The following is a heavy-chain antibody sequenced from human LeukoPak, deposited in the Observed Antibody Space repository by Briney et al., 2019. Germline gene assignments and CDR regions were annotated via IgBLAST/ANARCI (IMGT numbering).Heavy chain of an antibody. CDR1: GTSFSSYY. V-gene: IGHV4-34*01. D-gene: IGHD4-17*01. CDR2: VNHSGYT. CDR3: ARMTTGHDF. Sequence: PSETLSLTCAVSGTSFSSYYWSWIRQPPGKGLEWIGEVNHSGYTNNNPSPKSRVTISVDTSKNQFSLRLRSVTAADTAVYFCARMTTGHDFWGQGTLVTVSS. J-gene: IGHJ4*02.